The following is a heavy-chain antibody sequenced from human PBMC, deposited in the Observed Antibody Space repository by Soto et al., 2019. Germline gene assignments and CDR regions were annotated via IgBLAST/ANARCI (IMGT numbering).Heavy chain of an antibody. Sequence: SETLSLTCTVSGASIRSTDYYWSWIRQAPGKGLEWIGYVYYTGSTYYNLSLMSRLTISVDTSKNQFSLKLTSVTAAETAVYYCVRTARQGAVAPHWFDRWGQGTQVTV. D-gene: IGHD2-21*02. CDR3: VRTARQGAVAPHWFDR. CDR2: VYYTGST. J-gene: IGHJ5*02. V-gene: IGHV4-30-4*01. CDR1: GASIRSTDYY.